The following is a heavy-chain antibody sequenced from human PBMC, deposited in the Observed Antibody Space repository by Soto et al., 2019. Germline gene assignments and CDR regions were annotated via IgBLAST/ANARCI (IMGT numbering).Heavy chain of an antibody. V-gene: IGHV3-30*02. CDR3: VKDFPYHNFFDL. D-gene: IGHD2-2*01. CDR2: VAYDGGFK. Sequence: QVQLVQSAGGVVQPGGSLRLSCVGSGFTFSGSGMHWVRQSPGKGLEWVGLVAYDGGFKYYAESMQGRFSISRDNSKTTLYLNMSSLRVEDTAIYFCVKDFPYHNFFDLWGQGARVTVPS. CDR1: GFTFSGSG. J-gene: IGHJ4*02.